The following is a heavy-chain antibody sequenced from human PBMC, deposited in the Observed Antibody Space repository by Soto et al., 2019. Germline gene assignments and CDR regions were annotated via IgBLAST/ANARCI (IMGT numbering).Heavy chain of an antibody. V-gene: IGHV3-43*01. CDR3: AKDHYDILTGHNRELDY. J-gene: IGHJ4*01. D-gene: IGHD3-9*01. CDR1: GFSFEDHT. CDR2: ISWDGGRI. Sequence: GGSLRLSCEASGFSFEDHTMHWVRRRPGKGLEWISLISWDGGRIYYADFVKGRFTVSRDNRKDSLYLQMSNLGSEDTALYYCAKDHYDILTGHNRELDYWGRGTLVTVSS.